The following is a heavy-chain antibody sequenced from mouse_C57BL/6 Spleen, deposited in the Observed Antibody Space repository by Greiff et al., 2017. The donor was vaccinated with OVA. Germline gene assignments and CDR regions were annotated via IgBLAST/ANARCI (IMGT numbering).Heavy chain of an antibody. D-gene: IGHD4-1*01. CDR1: GYTFTSYW. J-gene: IGHJ2*01. CDR3: ACNWDGGFDY. CDR2: IDPSDSYT. Sequence: VQLQQPGAELVRPGTSVKLSCKASGYTFTSYWMHWVKQRPGQGLEWIGVIDPSDSYTNYNQKFKGKATLTVDTSSSTAYMQLSSLTSEDSAVYYCACNWDGGFDYWGQGTTLTVSS. V-gene: IGHV1-59*01.